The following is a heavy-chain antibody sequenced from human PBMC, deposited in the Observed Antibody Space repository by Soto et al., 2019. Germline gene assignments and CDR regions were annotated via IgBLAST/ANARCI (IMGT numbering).Heavy chain of an antibody. Sequence: QVQLQESGPGLVKPSETLSLTCTVSGGSISSYYWSWIRQPPGKGLEWIGYIYYSGSTNYYPSLKSRDTISVDTSKNQCSRKLSFVTAADTAVYYCAIVAAVAGSAFAYWGQGTLVTVSS. D-gene: IGHD6-19*01. CDR2: IYYSGST. V-gene: IGHV4-59*01. J-gene: IGHJ4*02. CDR3: AIVAAVAGSAFAY. CDR1: GGSISSYY.